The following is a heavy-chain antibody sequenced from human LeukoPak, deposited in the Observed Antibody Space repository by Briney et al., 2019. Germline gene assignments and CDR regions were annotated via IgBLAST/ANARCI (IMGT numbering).Heavy chain of an antibody. CDR3: AIRRGYSGYDASFFDY. J-gene: IGHJ4*02. CDR2: IYHSGST. CDR1: GYSISSGYY. V-gene: IGHV4-38-2*02. D-gene: IGHD5-12*01. Sequence: SETLSLTCTVSGYSISSGYYWGWIRQPPGKGLEWIGSIYHSGSTYYNPSLKSRVTISVDTSKNPFSLKLSSVTAADTAVYSCAIRRGYSGYDASFFDYWGQGTLVTVSS.